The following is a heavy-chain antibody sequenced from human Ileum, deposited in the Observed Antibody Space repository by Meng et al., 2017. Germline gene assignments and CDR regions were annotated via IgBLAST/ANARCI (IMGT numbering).Heavy chain of an antibody. CDR2: VYYSGHT. D-gene: IGHD1-26*01. CDR1: GDSVSSDYYY. CDR3: ARTPLYSGSYYFDP. V-gene: IGHV4-61*03. J-gene: IGHJ4*02. Sequence: QGQVEESVPGLVGPAETSSLPCTFSGDSVSSDYYYWSWIRQPPGKGLEWIGYVYYSGHTDCNPSLKSRLSISIDTSKNHFSLKLSSVTAADTAVYYCARTPLYSGSYYFDPWGQGALVTVSS.